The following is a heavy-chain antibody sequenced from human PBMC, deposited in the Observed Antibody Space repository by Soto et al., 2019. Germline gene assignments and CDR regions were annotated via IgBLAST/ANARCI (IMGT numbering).Heavy chain of an antibody. D-gene: IGHD1-1*01. Sequence: QVQLVQSGAEVKKPGASVKVSCKASGYTFTSYDINWVRQATGQGLEWMVWMNPNSGNTGYAQKSQGRVTLTRNTSISTAYMEPSSLRSEDTAVYYCVRGEEGEPNFYYYYYCMDVWGKGSTVTVSS. CDR3: VRGEEGEPNFYYYYYCMDV. J-gene: IGHJ6*03. CDR2: MNPNSGNT. CDR1: GYTFTSYD. V-gene: IGHV1-8*01.